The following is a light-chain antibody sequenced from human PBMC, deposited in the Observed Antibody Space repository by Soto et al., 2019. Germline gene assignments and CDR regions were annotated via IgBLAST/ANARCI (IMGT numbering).Light chain of an antibody. V-gene: IGLV2-14*01. J-gene: IGLJ1*01. CDR2: DGS. Sequence: QSALTQPASVSGAPGQSITISCTGTSSDVGGYNYVCWYQQHPAKAPKLMIYDGSNRPSGVSNRFSGSKSGNTASLTISGLQAEDEADYYCSSYTSISTYVFGTGTKLTVL. CDR3: SSYTSISTYV. CDR1: SSDVGGYNY.